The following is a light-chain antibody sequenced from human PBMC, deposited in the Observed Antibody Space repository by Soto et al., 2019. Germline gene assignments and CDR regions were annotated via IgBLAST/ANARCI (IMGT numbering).Light chain of an antibody. Sequence: NFMLTQPHSVSESPGKTVTISCTRSSGSIASNYVQWYQQRPGSAPTTVIYEDNQRPSGVPDRFSGSIDSSSNSASLTISGLKTEDEADYYCQSYDSSNQGVFGGGTQLNRP. CDR3: QSYDSSNQGV. J-gene: IGLJ3*02. CDR1: SGSIASNY. V-gene: IGLV6-57*03. CDR2: EDN.